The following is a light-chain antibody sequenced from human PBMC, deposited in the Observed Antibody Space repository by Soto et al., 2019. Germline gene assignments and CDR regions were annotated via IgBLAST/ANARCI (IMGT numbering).Light chain of an antibody. CDR3: SSYTRSSTLD. CDR1: RSAVGGYNY. J-gene: IGLJ1*01. Sequence: QSVVTQPASVSGSPGQAVTISCPGTRSAVGGYNYVSWYQQHPGKAPKLMIYDVSNRPSGVSNRFSGSKSGNTASLTISGLQAEDEADYYCSSYTRSSTLDFGTGTKVTVL. CDR2: DVS. V-gene: IGLV2-14*01.